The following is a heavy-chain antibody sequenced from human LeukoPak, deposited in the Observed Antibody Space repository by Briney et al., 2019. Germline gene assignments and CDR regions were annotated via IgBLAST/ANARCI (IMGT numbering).Heavy chain of an antibody. Sequence: PSETLSLTCTVSGGSISSYYWSWIRQPPGKGLEWIGYIYYSGSTNYNPSLKSRVTISVDTSKNQFSLKLSSVTAADTAVYYCARIIAVAYAFDIWGQGTMVTVSS. CDR3: ARIIAVAYAFDI. CDR2: IYYSGST. CDR1: GGSISSYY. V-gene: IGHV4-59*08. D-gene: IGHD6-19*01. J-gene: IGHJ3*02.